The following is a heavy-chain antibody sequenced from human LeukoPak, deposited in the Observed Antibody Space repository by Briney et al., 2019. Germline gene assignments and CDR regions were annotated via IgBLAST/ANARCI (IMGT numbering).Heavy chain of an antibody. D-gene: IGHD3-10*01. CDR2: IKQDGSEA. Sequence: GGSLRLSCAAPEFTFNRYWMSWVRQAPGKGLQLVSNIKQDGSEAHYVDSVKGRFTISRDNAKNSLSLQMNSLNVDDTGVEFCTRDALFGSGRTHLDFWSQGTLVSVSS. V-gene: IGHV3-7*04. CDR1: EFTFNRYW. CDR3: TRDALFGSGRTHLDF. J-gene: IGHJ4*02.